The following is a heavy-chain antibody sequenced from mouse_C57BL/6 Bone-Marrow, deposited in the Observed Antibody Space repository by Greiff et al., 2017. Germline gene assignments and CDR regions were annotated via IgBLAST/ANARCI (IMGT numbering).Heavy chain of an antibody. D-gene: IGHD1-1*01. CDR3: ARYHCYYVYYAMDY. V-gene: IGHV7-3*01. CDR1: GFTFTDYY. CDR2: IRNKANGYTT. J-gene: IGHJ4*01. Sequence: EVKVVESGGGLVQPGGSLSLSCAASGFTFTDYYMSWVRQPPGKALEWLGFIRNKANGYTTEYSASLKGRFTISRYNSQSILYLQMNALRAEDSATYYCARYHCYYVYYAMDYWGQGTSVTVSS.